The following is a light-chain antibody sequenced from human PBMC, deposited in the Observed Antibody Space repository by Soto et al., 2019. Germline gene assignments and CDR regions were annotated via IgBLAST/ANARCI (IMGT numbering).Light chain of an antibody. CDR3: QQYGSSLWT. J-gene: IGKJ1*01. Sequence: EIVMTQSPATPSVSPGERATLSCRASQSVSSNLVWYQQKPGQAPRLLIYGASSRATGIPDRFSGSGSGTDFTLTISRLEPEDFAVYYCQQYGSSLWTFGQGTKVDIK. CDR2: GAS. V-gene: IGKV3-20*01. CDR1: QSVSSN.